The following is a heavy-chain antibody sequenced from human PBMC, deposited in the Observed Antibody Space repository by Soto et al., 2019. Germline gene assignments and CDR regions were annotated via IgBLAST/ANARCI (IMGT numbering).Heavy chain of an antibody. CDR2: IYYSGST. D-gene: IGHD6-13*01. CDR1: GGSISSYY. CDR3: ARLSPPGAGTGGGLDP. V-gene: IGHV4-59*08. J-gene: IGHJ5*02. Sequence: SETLSLTCTVSGGSISSYYWSWIRQPPGKGLEWIGYIYYSGSTNYNPSLKSRVTISVDTSKNQFSLKLSSVTAADTAVYYCARLSPPGAGTGGGLDPWGQGTLVTVSS.